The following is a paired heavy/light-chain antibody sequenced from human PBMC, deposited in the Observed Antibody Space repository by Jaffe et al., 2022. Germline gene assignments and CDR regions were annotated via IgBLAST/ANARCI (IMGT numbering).Light chain of an antibody. Sequence: DIQMTQSPSTLSASVGDRVTITCRASQSISSWLAWYQQKPGKAPKLLIYKASSLESGVPSRFSGSGSGTEFTLTISSLQPDDFATYYCQQYNSYSQTFGQGTKLEIK. J-gene: IGKJ2*01. V-gene: IGKV1-5*03. CDR2: KAS. CDR1: QSISSW. CDR3: QQYNSYSQT.
Heavy chain of an antibody. CDR3: ARVPSTNYYYYYYMDV. J-gene: IGHJ6*03. Sequence: QVQLVESGGGLVKPGGSLRLSCAASGFTFSDYYMSWIRQAPGKGLEWVSYISSSGSTIYYADSVKGRFTISRDNAKNSLYLQMNSLRAEDTAVYYCARVPSTNYYYYYYMDVWGKGTTVTVSS. V-gene: IGHV3-11*01. CDR2: ISSSGSTI. CDR1: GFTFSDYY.